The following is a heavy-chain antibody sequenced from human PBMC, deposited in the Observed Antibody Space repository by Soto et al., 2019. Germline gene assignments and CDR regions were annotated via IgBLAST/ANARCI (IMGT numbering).Heavy chain of an antibody. CDR2: ISSSGYI. CDR1: GFNFNSYT. J-gene: IGHJ6*02. D-gene: IGHD2-15*01. V-gene: IGHV3-21*01. Sequence: GGSLRLSCAPSGFNFNSYTINCVRQAPGKRLEWLSSISSSGYIFSTDSVRGRFTISRDNAKNSVYLQINSLRAEDTAVYFRARDCSGGSCYPGMDVWGQGTTVTVSS. CDR3: ARDCSGGSCYPGMDV.